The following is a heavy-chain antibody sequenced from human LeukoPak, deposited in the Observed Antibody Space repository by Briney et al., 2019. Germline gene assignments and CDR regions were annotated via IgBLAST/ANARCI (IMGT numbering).Heavy chain of an antibody. CDR3: AKDFGVTGAGIFDY. J-gene: IGHJ4*02. CDR1: GFTFSAHA. D-gene: IGHD2-8*01. V-gene: IGHV3-23*01. Sequence: GGSLRLSCAASGFTFSAHAMSWVRQAPGKGLEWVSTVSIGGTGTYYTDSVQGRFTISRDNSKNMVFLQMNSLRVDDTAIYYCAKDFGVTGAGIFDYWGQGTLVTVSS. CDR2: VSIGGTGT.